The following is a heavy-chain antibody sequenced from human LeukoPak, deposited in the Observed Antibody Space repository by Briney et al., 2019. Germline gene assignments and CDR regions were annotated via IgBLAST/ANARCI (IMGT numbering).Heavy chain of an antibody. J-gene: IGHJ4*02. CDR1: GGSISSYY. D-gene: IGHD6-19*01. CDR3: ARVKRDSSGWYSFNSDY. V-gene: IGHV4-59*01. CDR2: IYYSGGT. Sequence: KPSETLSLTCTVSGGSISSYYWSWIRQPPGKGLEWIGYIYYSGGTNYNPSLKSRVTISVDTSKNQFSLKLSSVTAADTAVYYCARVKRDSSGWYSFNSDYWGQGTLVTVSS.